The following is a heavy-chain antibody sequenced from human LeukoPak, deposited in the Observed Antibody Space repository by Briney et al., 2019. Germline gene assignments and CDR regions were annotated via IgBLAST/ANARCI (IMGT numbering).Heavy chain of an antibody. Sequence: GESLKISCKGSGYSFTSYWIGWVRQMPGEGLEWMGIIYPGDSDTRYSPSFQGQVTISADKSSSTAYLQWSSLKASDTAMYYCARHSRREENWFDPWGQGTLVTVSS. V-gene: IGHV5-51*01. CDR1: GYSFTSYW. J-gene: IGHJ5*02. CDR2: IYPGDSDT. CDR3: ARHSRREENWFDP.